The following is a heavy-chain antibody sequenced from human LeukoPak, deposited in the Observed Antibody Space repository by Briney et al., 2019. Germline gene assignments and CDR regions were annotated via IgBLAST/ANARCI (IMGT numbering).Heavy chain of an antibody. Sequence: SETLSLTCAVSGGSISSSNWWSWVRQPPGKGLEWIGGIYHSGSTNYNPSLKSRVTISVDKSKNQFSLKLSSVTAADTAVYYCAREYCSSTSCPPRSYYFDYWGQGTLVTVSS. D-gene: IGHD2-2*01. CDR3: AREYCSSTSCPPRSYYFDY. CDR1: GGSISSSNW. CDR2: IYHSGST. V-gene: IGHV4-4*02. J-gene: IGHJ4*02.